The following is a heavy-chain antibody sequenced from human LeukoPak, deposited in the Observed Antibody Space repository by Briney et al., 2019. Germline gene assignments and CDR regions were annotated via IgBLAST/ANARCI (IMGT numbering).Heavy chain of an antibody. CDR2: INPDGSEK. Sequence: GGSLRLSCAASGFTFSSYGMHWVRQAPGKGLEWVANINPDGSEKDYVDSVKGRFTISRDNAKNSLDLQMSNLRAEDTAVYFCARGHYYSIYWGLGTLVTVSS. V-gene: IGHV3-7*02. J-gene: IGHJ4*02. CDR1: GFTFSSYG. CDR3: ARGHYYSIY.